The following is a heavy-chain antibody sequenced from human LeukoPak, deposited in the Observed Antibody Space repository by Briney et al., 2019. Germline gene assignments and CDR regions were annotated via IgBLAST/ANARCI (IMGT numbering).Heavy chain of an antibody. V-gene: IGHV3-49*03. D-gene: IGHD3-3*01. Sequence: GGSLRLSCTASGFTFGDYAMSWFRQAPAKGLDWVGFIRGKAYGGTTEYAASVKGRFTISRDDSESTTYLQINSLKTEDTAVYYCTRGSDTIFGVARDGFDSWGQGTLVTVSS. CDR2: IRGKAYGGTT. CDR1: GFTFGDYA. CDR3: TRGSDTIFGVARDGFDS. J-gene: IGHJ4*02.